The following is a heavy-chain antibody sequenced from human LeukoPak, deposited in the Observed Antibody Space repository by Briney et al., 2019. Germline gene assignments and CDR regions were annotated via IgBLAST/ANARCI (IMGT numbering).Heavy chain of an antibody. CDR2: IIPIFGTA. CDR3: ARGESREDIVVVPAAMFDY. D-gene: IGHD2-2*01. CDR1: GGTFSSYA. J-gene: IGHJ4*02. Sequence: SVKVSCKASGGTFSSYAITWVRQAPGQGLEWMGGIIPIFGTANYAQKFQGRVTITADESTSTAYMELSSLRSDDTAVYYCARGESREDIVVVPAAMFDYWGQGTLVTVSS. V-gene: IGHV1-69*01.